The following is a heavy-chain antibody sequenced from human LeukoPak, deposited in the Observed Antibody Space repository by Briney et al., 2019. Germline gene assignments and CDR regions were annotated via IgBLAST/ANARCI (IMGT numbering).Heavy chain of an antibody. D-gene: IGHD3-22*01. CDR2: IYYSGST. CDR3: ARHGRTDYYDSNPYYFDY. Sequence: SETLSLTCTVSGGSIGSSSYYWGWIRQPPGKGLEWIGSIYYSGSTYYNPSLKSRVTISVDTSKNQFSLKLSSVTAADTAVYYCARHGRTDYYDSNPYYFDYWGQGTLVTVSS. J-gene: IGHJ4*02. V-gene: IGHV4-39*01. CDR1: GGSIGSSSYY.